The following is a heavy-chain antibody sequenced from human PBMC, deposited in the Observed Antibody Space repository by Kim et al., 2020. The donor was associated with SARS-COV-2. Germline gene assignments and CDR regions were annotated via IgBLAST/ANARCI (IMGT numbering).Heavy chain of an antibody. J-gene: IGHJ6*03. Sequence: KFQGRVTITADKSTSTAYMELSSLRAEDTAVYYCARDGPDYYDSRYYMDVWGKGTTVTVSS. D-gene: IGHD3-22*01. CDR3: ARDGPDYYDSRYYMDV. V-gene: IGHV1-69*04.